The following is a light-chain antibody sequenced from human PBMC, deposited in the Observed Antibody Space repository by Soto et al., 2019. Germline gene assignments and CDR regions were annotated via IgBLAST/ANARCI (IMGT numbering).Light chain of an antibody. CDR1: QTIGRY. CDR3: QQFSSYPLT. CDR2: GAS. J-gene: IGKJ4*01. Sequence: DIQMTQSPSSLSASVGDRVTITCRASQTIGRYLNWYQQKPGEVPNVLIYGASSLQSGVPSRFSGSGSGTDFTLTISSLQPEDFAVYYCQQFSSYPLTFGGGTKVEIK. V-gene: IGKV1-39*01.